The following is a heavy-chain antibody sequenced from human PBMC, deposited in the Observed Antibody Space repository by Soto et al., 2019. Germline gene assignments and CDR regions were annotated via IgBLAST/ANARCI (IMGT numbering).Heavy chain of an antibody. CDR2: IIPNSGGT. CDR1: GGTFSSYA. J-gene: IGHJ4*02. Sequence: GASVKVSCKASGGTFSSYAISWVRQAPGQGLEWMGGIIPNSGGTDYAQKFQGRVTMTRDTSISTVYMELSRLRSDDTAVYYCARDRDSSWSDYWGQGTLVTVSS. V-gene: IGHV1-2*02. D-gene: IGHD6-13*01. CDR3: ARDRDSSWSDY.